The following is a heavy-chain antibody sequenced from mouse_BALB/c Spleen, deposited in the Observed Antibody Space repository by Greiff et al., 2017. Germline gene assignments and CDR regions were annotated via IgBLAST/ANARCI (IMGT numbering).Heavy chain of an antibody. CDR3: ARNPPYYYGSSPWAMDY. D-gene: IGHD1-1*01. CDR1: GFNIKDTY. Sequence: VQLQQSGAELVKPGASVKLSCTASGFNIKDTYMHWVKQRPEQGLEWIGRIDPANGNTKYDPKFQGKATITADTFSNTAYLQLSSLTSEDTAVYYCARNPPYYYGSSPWAMDYWGQGTSVTVSS. V-gene: IGHV14-3*02. J-gene: IGHJ4*01. CDR2: IDPANGNT.